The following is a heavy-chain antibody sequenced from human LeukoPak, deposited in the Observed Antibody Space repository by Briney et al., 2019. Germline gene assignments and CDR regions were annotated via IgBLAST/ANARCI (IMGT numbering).Heavy chain of an antibody. D-gene: IGHD3-22*01. V-gene: IGHV4-34*01. Sequence: SETLSLTCAVYGGSFSGYYWSWIRQPPGKGLEWIGEINHSGSTNYNPSLKSRVTISVDTSKNQFSLKLSSVTAADTAVYYCARHPYSYDSSGYDYWGQGTLVTVSS. CDR2: INHSGST. J-gene: IGHJ4*02. CDR1: GGSFSGYY. CDR3: ARHPYSYDSSGYDY.